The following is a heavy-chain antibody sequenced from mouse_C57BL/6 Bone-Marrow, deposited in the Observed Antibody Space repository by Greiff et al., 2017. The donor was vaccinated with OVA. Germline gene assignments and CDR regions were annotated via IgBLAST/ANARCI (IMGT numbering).Heavy chain of an antibody. D-gene: IGHD1-1*01. Sequence: QVQLKQPGAELVKPGASVKVSCKASGYTFTSYWMHWVKQRPGQGLEWIGRIHPSDSDTNYNQKFKGKATLTVDKSSSTAYMQLSSLTSEDSAVYYCAIAGGSSYDPYWYFDVWGTGTTVTVSS. CDR2: IHPSDSDT. CDR1: GYTFTSYW. CDR3: AIAGGSSYDPYWYFDV. J-gene: IGHJ1*03. V-gene: IGHV1-74*01.